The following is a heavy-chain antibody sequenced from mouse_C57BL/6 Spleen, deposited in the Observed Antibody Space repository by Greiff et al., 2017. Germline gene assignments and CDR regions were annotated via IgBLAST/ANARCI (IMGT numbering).Heavy chain of an antibody. D-gene: IGHD1-1*02. CDR2: ISDGGSYT. Sequence: EVHLVESGGGLVKPGGSLKLSCAASGFTFSSYAMSWVRQTPEKRLEWVATISDGGSYTYYPDNVKGRFTISRDNAKNNLYLQMRHLKSEDTAMYYCAGSPTFAYWGQGTLVTVSA. J-gene: IGHJ3*01. V-gene: IGHV5-4*01. CDR3: AGSPTFAY. CDR1: GFTFSSYA.